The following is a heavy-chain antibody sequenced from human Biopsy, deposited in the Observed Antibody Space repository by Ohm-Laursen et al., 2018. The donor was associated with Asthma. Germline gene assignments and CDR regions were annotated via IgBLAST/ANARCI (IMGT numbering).Heavy chain of an antibody. V-gene: IGHV4-30-2*01. D-gene: IGHD5-24*01. CDR3: ARVKDGYDFDY. CDR2: IYHSGST. CDR1: GGSISSGGYS. Sequence: QTLTLTCAVSGGSISSGGYSWSWIRQPPGKGLEWIGYIYHSGSTYYNPSLKSRVTISVDRSKNQFSLKLSSVTAADTAVCYCARVKDGYDFDYWGQGTLVTVSS. J-gene: IGHJ4*02.